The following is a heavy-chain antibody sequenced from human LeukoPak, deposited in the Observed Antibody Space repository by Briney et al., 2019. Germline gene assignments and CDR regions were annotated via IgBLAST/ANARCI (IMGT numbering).Heavy chain of an antibody. V-gene: IGHV1-46*01. CDR3: ARELYSGSYRDAFDI. Sequence: ASVKVSCKASGYTFTSYYMHWVRQAPGQGLGWMGIINPSGGSTSYAQKFQGRVTMTRDTSTSTVYMELSSLRSEDTAVYYCARELYSGSYRDAFDIWGQGTMVTVSS. CDR1: GYTFTSYY. J-gene: IGHJ3*02. D-gene: IGHD1-26*01. CDR2: INPSGGST.